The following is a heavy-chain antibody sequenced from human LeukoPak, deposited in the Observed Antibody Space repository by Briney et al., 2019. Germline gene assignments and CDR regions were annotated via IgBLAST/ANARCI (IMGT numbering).Heavy chain of an antibody. CDR3: ATARRNYDFWSGPLPFDY. D-gene: IGHD3-3*01. Sequence: SETLSLTCAVYGGSFSGYYWSWIRQPPGKGLEWIGYIYHSGSTYYNPSLKSRVTISVDRSKNQFSLKLSSVTAADTAVYYCATARRNYDFWSGPLPFDYWGQGTLVTVSS. CDR2: IYHSGST. CDR1: GGSFSGYY. V-gene: IGHV4-34*01. J-gene: IGHJ4*02.